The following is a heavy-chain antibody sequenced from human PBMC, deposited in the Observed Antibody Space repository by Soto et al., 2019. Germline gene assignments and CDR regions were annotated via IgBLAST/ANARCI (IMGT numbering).Heavy chain of an antibody. Sequence: SVKVSCKASGGTFSSYAISWVRQAPGQGMEWMGGIIPIFGTANYAQKFQDRVTITADESTSTAYMEQNCLRSEATAVDYCTRKLEGAAWLSVGLDDWGQGATVTVSS. CDR2: IIPIFGTA. CDR1: GGTFSSYA. D-gene: IGHD5-12*01. V-gene: IGHV1-69*13. J-gene: IGHJ6*02. CDR3: TRKLEGAAWLSVGLDD.